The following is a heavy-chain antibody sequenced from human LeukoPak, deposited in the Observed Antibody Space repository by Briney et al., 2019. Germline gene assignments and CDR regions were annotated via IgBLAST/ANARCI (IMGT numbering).Heavy chain of an antibody. CDR1: GYSFTSYW. J-gene: IGHJ4*02. CDR3: ASRYCSSTSCPVG. CDR2: IYPGDSDT. D-gene: IGHD2-2*01. Sequence: GESLKISCKGSGYSFTSYWIGWVRQMPGKGLEWMGIIYPGDSDTRYSPSFQGQVTISADKSISTAYLQWSSLKASGTAMYYCASRYCSSTSCPVGWGQGALVTVSS. V-gene: IGHV5-51*01.